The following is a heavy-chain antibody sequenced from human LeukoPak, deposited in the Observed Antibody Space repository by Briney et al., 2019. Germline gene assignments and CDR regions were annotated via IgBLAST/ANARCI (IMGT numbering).Heavy chain of an antibody. CDR3: VKNWGGYYFDY. V-gene: IGHV3-23*01. CDR2: RGLSSGSI. J-gene: IGHJ4*02. D-gene: IGHD7-27*01. Sequence: EGSLRLSCVASGFDFTKYGMHWVRQAPGKGLEWVATRGLSSGSIYLADSVKGRFTVSRDNDKSTLYLQMNSLRAEDTAVYYCVKNWGGYYFDYWGQGTLVTVSS. CDR1: GFDFTKYG.